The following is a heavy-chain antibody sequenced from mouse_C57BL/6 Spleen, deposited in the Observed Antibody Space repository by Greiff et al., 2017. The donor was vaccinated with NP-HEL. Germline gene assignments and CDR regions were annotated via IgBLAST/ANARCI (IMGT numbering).Heavy chain of an antibody. V-gene: IGHV1-81*01. D-gene: IGHD2-5*01. Sequence: QVQLQQSGAELARPGASVKLSCKASGYTFTSYGISWVKQRTGQGLEWIGEIYPRSGNTYYNEKFKGKATLTADKSSSTAYMELRSLTSEDSAVYFCARPSYYSNYCWFAYWGQGTLVTVSA. CDR2: IYPRSGNT. CDR3: ARPSYYSNYCWFAY. J-gene: IGHJ3*01. CDR1: GYTFTSYG.